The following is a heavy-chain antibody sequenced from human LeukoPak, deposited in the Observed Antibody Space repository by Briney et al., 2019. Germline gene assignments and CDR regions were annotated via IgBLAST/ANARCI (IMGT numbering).Heavy chain of an antibody. Sequence: PGGSLRLSCAASGFNFYTYSMTWVRQTPGKGLEWGSSISSSSSYIYYADSVKGRFTISRDNAKNSLFLQMNSLRAEDTAVYYCARVKSAEWYFDLWGRGTLVTVSS. J-gene: IGHJ2*01. CDR3: ARVKSAEWYFDL. CDR2: ISSSSSYI. V-gene: IGHV3-21*01. CDR1: GFNFYTYS.